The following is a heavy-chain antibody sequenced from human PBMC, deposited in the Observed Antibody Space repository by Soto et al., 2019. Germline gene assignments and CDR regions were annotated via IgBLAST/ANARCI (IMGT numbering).Heavy chain of an antibody. D-gene: IGHD3-22*01. CDR2: INPSGGST. Sequence: ASVKVSCKASGYTFTSYYMHWLREAPGQGLEWMGIINPSGGSTSYAQKFQGRVTMTRDTSTSTVYMELSSLRSEDTAVYYCARRGDYYVSSGYPLRGAFDIWGQGTMVTVSS. J-gene: IGHJ3*02. V-gene: IGHV1-46*01. CDR1: GYTFTSYY. CDR3: ARRGDYYVSSGYPLRGAFDI.